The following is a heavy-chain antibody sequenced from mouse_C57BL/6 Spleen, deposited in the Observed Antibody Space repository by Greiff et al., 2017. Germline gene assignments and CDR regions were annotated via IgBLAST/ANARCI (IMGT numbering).Heavy chain of an antibody. J-gene: IGHJ4*01. CDR2: IDPETGGT. V-gene: IGHV1-15*01. CDR3: TRGRDYYGSTYAMDY. CDR1: GYTFTDYE. Sequence: VQLQESGAELVRPGASVTLSCKASGYTFTDYEMHWVKQTPVHGLEWIGAIDPETGGTAYNQKFKGKAILTADKSSSTAYMELRSLTSEDSAVYYCTRGRDYYGSTYAMDYWGQGTSVTVSS. D-gene: IGHD1-1*01.